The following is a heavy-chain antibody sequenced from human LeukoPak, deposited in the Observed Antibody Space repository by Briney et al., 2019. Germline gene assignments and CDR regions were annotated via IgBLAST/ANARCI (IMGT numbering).Heavy chain of an antibody. V-gene: IGHV3-23*01. J-gene: IGHJ4*02. CDR1: GFTFSSYA. CDR2: ISGSGGST. D-gene: IGHD3-10*01. CDR3: AIHLGGSGN. Sequence: GGSLRLSCAASGFTFSSYAMSWVRQAPGKGLEWVPAISGSGGSTYYADSVKGRFTISRDNSKNTLYLQMDSLRAEDTAVYYCAIHLGGSGNWGQGTLVTVSS.